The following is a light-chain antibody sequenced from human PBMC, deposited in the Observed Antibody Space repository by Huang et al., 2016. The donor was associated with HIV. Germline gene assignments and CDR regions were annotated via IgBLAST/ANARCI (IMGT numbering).Light chain of an antibody. CDR1: QSFSSS. CDR3: QQSDSTPYT. V-gene: IGKV1-39*01. Sequence: DIQMTQSPSSLSASVGDRGTIACRSSQSFSSSLNWYQQRPGKAPKLLVYAASSLQSGGPSRFSGSGSGTDFSLTINSLQPEDFATYYCQQSDSTPYTFGQGTKLEIK. CDR2: AAS. J-gene: IGKJ2*01.